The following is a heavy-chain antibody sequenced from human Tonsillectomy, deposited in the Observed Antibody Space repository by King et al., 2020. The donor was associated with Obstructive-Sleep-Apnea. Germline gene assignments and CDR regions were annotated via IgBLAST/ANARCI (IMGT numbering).Heavy chain of an antibody. CDR2: IYPGDSDT. V-gene: IGHV5-51*01. J-gene: IGHJ4*02. D-gene: IGHD2-15*01. CDR3: ARQGGYCSGGSCYLDY. CDR1: GYSFTIYW. Sequence: QLGQSGAEVKKPGESLKISCKGSGYSFTIYWIGWGRQMPWKGLEWKGIIYPGDSDTRYSPLFQGTVTISADTSFSTAYLQWSSLKASDTAMYYCARQGGYCSGGSCYLDYWGQGTLVTVSS.